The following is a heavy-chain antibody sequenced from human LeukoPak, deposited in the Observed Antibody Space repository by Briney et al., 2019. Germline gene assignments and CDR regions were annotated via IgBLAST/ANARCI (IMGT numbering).Heavy chain of an antibody. J-gene: IGHJ4*02. CDR1: GFTFSSYG. V-gene: IGHV3-30*18. Sequence: GGSLRLSCAASGFTFSSYGMHWVRQAPGKGLEWVAVISYDGSNKYYADSVKGRFTISRDNSKNTLYLQMNSLRAEDTAVYYCAKDGESSGSYSGLYYFDYWGQGTLVTVSS. CDR3: AKDGESSGSYSGLYYFDY. D-gene: IGHD1-26*01. CDR2: ISYDGSNK.